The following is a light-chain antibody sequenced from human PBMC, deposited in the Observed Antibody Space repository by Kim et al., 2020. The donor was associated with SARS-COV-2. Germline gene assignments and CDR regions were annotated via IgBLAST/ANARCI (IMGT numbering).Light chain of an antibody. CDR1: RSVSTY. V-gene: IGKV1-39*01. Sequence: DIQMTQSPSSVSASVGDRVTITCRTSRSVSTYLNWYQQKQGQAPKVLIYSASTLHPGVPSRFSGSGSGTDFTLTISNVQPEDFATYYCQHTYSTFGQGTKLEI. CDR3: QHTYST. J-gene: IGKJ2*01. CDR2: SAS.